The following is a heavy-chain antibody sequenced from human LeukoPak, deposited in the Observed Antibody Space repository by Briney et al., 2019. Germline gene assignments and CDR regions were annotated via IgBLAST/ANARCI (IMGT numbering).Heavy chain of an antibody. CDR3: ARDRMGGSFDY. CDR1: GFAFSTYA. J-gene: IGHJ4*02. V-gene: IGHV3-48*01. D-gene: IGHD2-15*01. CDR2: ITSDSNTI. Sequence: GGSLRLSCAASGFAFSTYAMNWVRQAPGKGLEWVSFITSDSNTIYYADSMKGRFTISRDNAENSLYLQMNSLSAEDTAVYYCARDRMGGSFDYWGQGALVTVSS.